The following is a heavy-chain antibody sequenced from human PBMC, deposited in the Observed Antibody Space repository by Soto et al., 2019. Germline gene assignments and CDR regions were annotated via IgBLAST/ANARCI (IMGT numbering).Heavy chain of an antibody. CDR1: GGSFSGYY. Sequence: SGTLSLTCFVCGGSFSGYYWSCIRQPPGKGLEWFGEINHSGSTNYNPSLKSRVTISVDTSKNQFSLKLSSVTAQDTAVYYCAREGRWLQPIDYRARGPLLKVSS. CDR2: INHSGST. V-gene: IGHV4-34*01. J-gene: IGHJ4*02. D-gene: IGHD5-12*01. CDR3: AREGRWLQPIDY.